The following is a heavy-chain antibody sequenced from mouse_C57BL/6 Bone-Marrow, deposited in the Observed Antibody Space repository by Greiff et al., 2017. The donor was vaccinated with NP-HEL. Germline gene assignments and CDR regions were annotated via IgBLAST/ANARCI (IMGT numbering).Heavy chain of an antibody. CDR2: IQPNSGST. D-gene: IGHD1-1*01. CDR1: GYTFTSYW. CDR3: AYYYGSSYGFAY. Sequence: QVQLQQPGAELVKPGASVKLSCKASGYTFTSYWMHWVKQRPGQGLEWIGMIQPNSGSTNYNEKFKSKATLTVDKSSSTAYMQLSSLTSEDSAVYYCAYYYGSSYGFAYWGQGTLVTVSA. J-gene: IGHJ3*01. V-gene: IGHV1-64*01.